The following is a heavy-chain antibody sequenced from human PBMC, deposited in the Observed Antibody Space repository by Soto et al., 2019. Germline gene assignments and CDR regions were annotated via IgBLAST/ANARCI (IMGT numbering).Heavy chain of an antibody. CDR1: GFTFSSYA. CDR3: AKTRFVVVVVAANPTPYFDY. Sequence: GGSLRLSCAASGFTFSSYAMSWVRQAPGKGLEWVSAISGSGGSTYYADSVKGRSTISRDNSKNTLYLQMNSLRAEDMAVYYCAKTRFVVVVVAANPTPYFDYWGQGTLVTVSS. V-gene: IGHV3-23*01. J-gene: IGHJ4*02. D-gene: IGHD2-15*01. CDR2: ISGSGGST.